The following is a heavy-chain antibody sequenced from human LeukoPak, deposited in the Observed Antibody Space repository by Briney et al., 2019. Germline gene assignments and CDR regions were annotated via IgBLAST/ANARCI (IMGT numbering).Heavy chain of an antibody. J-gene: IGHJ5*02. Sequence: SETLSLTCTVSGGSVSNGNYYWAWIRQPPGKGPEWIGSIYYTGNTYYNPSLKSRVIMSVDTSKNQFSLKLSSVTAADSAVYYCARRNSGTYYGLFDPWGQGTLVIVSS. D-gene: IGHD1-26*01. V-gene: IGHV4-39*01. CDR1: GGSVSNGNYY. CDR3: ARRNSGTYYGLFDP. CDR2: IYYTGNT.